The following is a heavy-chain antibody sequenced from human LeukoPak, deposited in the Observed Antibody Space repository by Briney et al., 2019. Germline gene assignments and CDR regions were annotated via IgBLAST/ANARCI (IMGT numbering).Heavy chain of an antibody. Sequence: SETLSLTCTVSGGSISSYYWGWIRQSPGKGLEWIGYIYYSGSTNYNPSLKSRVTISVDTSKNQFSLKLNSVTAADTAVYYCARGKTYYDFWTGSSAFDIWGQGTMVIVSS. CDR3: ARGKTYYDFWTGSSAFDI. D-gene: IGHD3-3*01. CDR2: IYYSGST. J-gene: IGHJ3*02. CDR1: GGSISSYY. V-gene: IGHV4-59*01.